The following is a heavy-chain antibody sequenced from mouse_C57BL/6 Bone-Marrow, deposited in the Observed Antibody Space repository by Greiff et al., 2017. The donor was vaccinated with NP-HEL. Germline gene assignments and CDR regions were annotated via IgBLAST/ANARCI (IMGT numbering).Heavy chain of an antibody. CDR1: GYTFTDYY. D-gene: IGHD2-2*01. CDR3: ARLRVYYGWGGYYAMDY. J-gene: IGHJ4*01. CDR2: IFPGSGST. V-gene: IGHV1-75*01. Sequence: QVQLQQSGPELVKPGASVKISCKASGYTFTDYYINWVKQRPGQGLEWIGWIFPGSGSTYYNEKFKGKATLTVDKSSSTAYMLLSSLTSEDSAVYFCARLRVYYGWGGYYAMDYWGQGTSVTVSS.